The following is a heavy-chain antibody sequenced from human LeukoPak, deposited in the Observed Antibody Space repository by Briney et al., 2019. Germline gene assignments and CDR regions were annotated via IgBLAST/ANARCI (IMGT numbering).Heavy chain of an antibody. CDR2: TYYRSKWYN. D-gene: IGHD5-18*01. CDR1: GDGVSSNSAA. CDR3: AKGYSYGYYYFYYYGMDV. Sequence: SQTLSLTRAISGDGVSSNSAAWNWIRQSPSRGLEWLGRTYYRSKWYNDYAVSVKSRITINPDTSKNQFSLQLNSVTPEDTAVYYCAKGYSYGYYYFYYYGMDVWGQGTTVTVSS. J-gene: IGHJ6*02. V-gene: IGHV6-1*01.